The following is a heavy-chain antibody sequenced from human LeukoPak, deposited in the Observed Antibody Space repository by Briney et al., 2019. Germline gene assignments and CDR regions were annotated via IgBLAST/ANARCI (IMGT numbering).Heavy chain of an antibody. J-gene: IGHJ5*02. V-gene: IGHV1-8*02. D-gene: IGHD3-22*01. CDR3: ARDGVNDSSGYYYDGWFDP. Sequence: GASVKVSCKASGYTFTSYDINWVRQATGQGLEWMGWMNPNSGNTGYAQKFQGRVTMTRNTSISTAYMELSSLRSEDTAVYYCARDGVNDSSGYYYDGWFDPWGQGTLVTVSS. CDR1: GYTFTSYD. CDR2: MNPNSGNT.